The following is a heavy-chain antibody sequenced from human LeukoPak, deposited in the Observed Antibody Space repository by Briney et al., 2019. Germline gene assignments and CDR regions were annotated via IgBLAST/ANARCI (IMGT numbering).Heavy chain of an antibody. CDR2: TYYTSRWYT. V-gene: IGHV6-1*01. J-gene: IGHJ4*02. Sequence: SQTLSLTWAIYGDSVSTNSATGNWIRRSPSRGLEWLGRTYYTSRWYTDYAVSVQSRITINPDTSKNQFSLQLNSVTPEDTAVYYGARGQQLAYFDYWGQGTLVTVSS. CDR1: GDSVSTNSAT. CDR3: ARGQQLAYFDY. D-gene: IGHD6-13*01.